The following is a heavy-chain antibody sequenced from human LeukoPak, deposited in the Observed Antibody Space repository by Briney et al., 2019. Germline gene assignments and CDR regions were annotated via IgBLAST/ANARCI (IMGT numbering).Heavy chain of an antibody. Sequence: GGSLRLSCAASGFTFSSYAMSWVRQAPGKGLQWVSAISGSGGSTYYADSVKGRVTISRDNSKNTLYLQMNSLRAEDTAVYYCAKAPRYGGNPWYFDYWGQGSLVTVSS. CDR2: ISGSGGST. CDR3: AKAPRYGGNPWYFDY. CDR1: GFTFSSYA. V-gene: IGHV3-23*01. J-gene: IGHJ4*02. D-gene: IGHD4-23*01.